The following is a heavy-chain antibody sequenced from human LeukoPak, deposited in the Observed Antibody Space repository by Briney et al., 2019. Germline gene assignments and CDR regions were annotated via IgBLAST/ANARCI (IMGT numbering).Heavy chain of an antibody. V-gene: IGHV3-7*02. CDR3: ARGYSYGFWYFDL. CDR2: IKGDGSET. CDR1: GFIFSDYW. D-gene: IGHD5-18*01. Sequence: GGSLRLSCAASGFIFSDYWMTWVRQAPGKGLQWVASIKGDGSETYYVDSVKGRYTISRDNAKNSLYLQMNSLRAEDTAVYYCARGYSYGFWYFDLWGRGTLVTVSS. J-gene: IGHJ2*01.